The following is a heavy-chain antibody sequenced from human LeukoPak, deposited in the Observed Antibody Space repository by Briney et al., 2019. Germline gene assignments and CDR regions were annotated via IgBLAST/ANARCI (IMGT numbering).Heavy chain of an antibody. Sequence: SGGALRLSCAASGFTFRNSWMHWVRQAPGKGLEGVANIQRDGSEKYYVDSVKGRFTISRDNAKTSLSLQMNSLRAEDTAVYFCASSSGWFFAEYWGRGTPGTVSS. CDR2: IQRDGSEK. CDR1: GFTFRNSW. V-gene: IGHV3-7*03. CDR3: ASSSGWFFAEY. J-gene: IGHJ4*02. D-gene: IGHD6-19*01.